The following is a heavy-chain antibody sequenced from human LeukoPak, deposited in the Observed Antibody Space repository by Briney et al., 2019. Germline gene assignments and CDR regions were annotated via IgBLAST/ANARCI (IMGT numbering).Heavy chain of an antibody. CDR2: ISNNGSNT. Sequence: GGSLRLSCAVSGLIFETYGMHWVRQAPGKGLEWVGVISNNGSNTYYGVSVKGRFTISRDNSNNTLSLQMNGLTTEDTGVYFCVKGRRGSSYVHYFDRWGQGTLVTVSS. CDR3: VKGRRGSSYVHYFDR. V-gene: IGHV3-30*18. J-gene: IGHJ4*02. D-gene: IGHD5-18*01. CDR1: GLIFETYG.